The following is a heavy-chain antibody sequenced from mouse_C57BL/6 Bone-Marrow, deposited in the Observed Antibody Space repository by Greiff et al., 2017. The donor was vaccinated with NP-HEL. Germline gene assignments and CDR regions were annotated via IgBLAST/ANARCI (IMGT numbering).Heavy chain of an antibody. J-gene: IGHJ4*01. Sequence: EVHLVESGGGLVQPGGSLKLSCAASGFTFSDYYMYWVRQTPEKRLEWVAYISNGGGSTYYPDTVKGRFTISRDNAKNTLYLQMSRLKSEDTAMYYCATYGNYESAMDYWGQGTSVTVSS. D-gene: IGHD2-1*01. V-gene: IGHV5-12*01. CDR2: ISNGGGST. CDR3: ATYGNYESAMDY. CDR1: GFTFSDYY.